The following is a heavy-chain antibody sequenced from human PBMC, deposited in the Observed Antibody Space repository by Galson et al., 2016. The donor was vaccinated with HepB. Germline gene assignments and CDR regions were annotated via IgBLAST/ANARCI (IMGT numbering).Heavy chain of an antibody. V-gene: IGHV6-1*01. CDR1: GDSVSNNNAG. D-gene: IGHD7-27*01. CDR2: TYYRSKWHF. CDR3: ARSYLLGRGFGW. Sequence: CAISGDSVSNNNAGWYWIRQSPSRGLEWLGRTYYRSKWHFDYADSVISRITINPDTSKNQLSLQLNSVTPEDTAVYYCARSYLLGRGFGWWGQGTLVTVSS. J-gene: IGHJ4*02.